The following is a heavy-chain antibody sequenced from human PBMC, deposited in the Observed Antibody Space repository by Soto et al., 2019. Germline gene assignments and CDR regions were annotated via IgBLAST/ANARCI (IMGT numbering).Heavy chain of an antibody. D-gene: IGHD5-12*01. CDR3: GTAKYTYASAYYVY. V-gene: IGHV4-4*02. CDR2: IYHSGSP. CDR1: GASISSADW. J-gene: IGHJ4*02. Sequence: TSVTLSLTCFVSGASISSADWWTWVRQPPGKGLEWIGEIYHSGSPTLSPSLRGRATISVDKSNNQFSLRLRSVTAADTAIYFCGTAKYTYASAYYVYWGRG.